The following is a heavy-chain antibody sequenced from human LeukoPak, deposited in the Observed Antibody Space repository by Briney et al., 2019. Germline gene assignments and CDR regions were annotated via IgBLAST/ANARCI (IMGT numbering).Heavy chain of an antibody. CDR3: AKDKYSSSSGLFDY. CDR1: GFTFDDYA. Sequence: PGRSLGLSCAASGFTFDDYAMHWVRQAPGKGLEWVSGISWNSGSIGYADSVKGRFTISRDNAKNSLYLQMNSLRAEDTALYYCAKDKYSSSSGLFDYWGQGTLVTVSS. CDR2: ISWNSGSI. J-gene: IGHJ4*02. V-gene: IGHV3-9*01. D-gene: IGHD6-6*01.